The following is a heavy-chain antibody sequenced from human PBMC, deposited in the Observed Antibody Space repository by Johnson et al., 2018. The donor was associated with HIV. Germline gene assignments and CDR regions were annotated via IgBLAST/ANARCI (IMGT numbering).Heavy chain of an antibody. D-gene: IGHD3-22*01. CDR2: ISYDGSNK. V-gene: IGHV3-33*05. J-gene: IGHJ3*02. Sequence: QVQLVESGGGVVQPGGSLRLSCVASGFTFNNYGMHWVRQAPGKGLGWVSVISYDGSNKYYADSVQGRFTISRDNSKKTLYLQMNSLRAEDTAVYYCARAPGVYYDSSGYHDAFDIWGQGTMVTVSS. CDR3: ARAPGVYYDSSGYHDAFDI. CDR1: GFTFNNYG.